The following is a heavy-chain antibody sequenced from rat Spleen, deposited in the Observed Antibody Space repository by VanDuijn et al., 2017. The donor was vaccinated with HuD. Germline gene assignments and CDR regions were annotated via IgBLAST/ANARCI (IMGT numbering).Heavy chain of an antibody. D-gene: IGHD4-3*01. CDR1: GFTFSNYD. V-gene: IGHV5-19*01. CDR3: ATEELGRGYFDY. Sequence: EVQLVESGGGLVQPGRSMKLSCAASGFTFSNYDMAWVRQAPTTGLEWVASISPSGGSTYYRGSVKGRFTISRDNTKSTLYLQMDSLRSDDTATYYCATEELGRGYFDYWGQGVMVTVSS. CDR2: ISPSGGST. J-gene: IGHJ2*01.